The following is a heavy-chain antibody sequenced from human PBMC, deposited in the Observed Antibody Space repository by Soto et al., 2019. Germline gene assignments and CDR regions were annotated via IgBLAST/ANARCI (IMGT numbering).Heavy chain of an antibody. J-gene: IGHJ5*02. V-gene: IGHV1-69*13. CDR1: GGTFSSYA. CDR2: IIPIFGTA. CDR3: ARNTAGTNDWLDP. D-gene: IGHD1-7*01. Sequence: GASVKVSCKASGGTFSSYAISWVRQAPGQGLEWMGGIIPIFGTANYAQKFQGRVTITADESTSTAYMELSSLRSEDTAVYYCARNTAGTNDWLDPWGQGTLVTVSS.